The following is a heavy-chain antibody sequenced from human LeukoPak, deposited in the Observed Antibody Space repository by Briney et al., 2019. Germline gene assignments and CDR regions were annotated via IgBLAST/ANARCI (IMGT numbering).Heavy chain of an antibody. D-gene: IGHD6-19*01. CDR1: GGSISSSSYY. Sequence: SETLFLTCTVSGGSISSSSYYWGWIRQPPGKGLEWIGSIYYSGSTYYNPSLKSRVTISVDTSKNQFSLKLSSVTAADTAVYYCARHLAVAWSIIGAFDIWGQGTMVTVSS. CDR3: ARHLAVAWSIIGAFDI. J-gene: IGHJ3*02. V-gene: IGHV4-39*01. CDR2: IYYSGST.